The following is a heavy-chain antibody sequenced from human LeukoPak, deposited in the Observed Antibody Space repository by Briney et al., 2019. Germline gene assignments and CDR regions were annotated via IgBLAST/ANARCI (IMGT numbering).Heavy chain of an antibody. CDR3: ARSATRPPVRPLFDY. CDR1: GFTVSGNY. J-gene: IGHJ4*02. V-gene: IGHV3-53*01. CDR2: IYSGDST. Sequence: GGSLRLSCAASGFTVSGNYMSWVRQAPGKGLEWVSVIYSGDSTYYADSVKGRFTISRDNSKNTLYLQMNSLRAEDTAVYHCARSATRPPVRPLFDYWGQGTLVTVSS. D-gene: IGHD1-26*01.